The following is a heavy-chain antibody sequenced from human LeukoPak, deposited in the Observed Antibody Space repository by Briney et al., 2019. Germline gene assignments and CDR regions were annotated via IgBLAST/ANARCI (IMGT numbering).Heavy chain of an antibody. V-gene: IGHV3-30*04. CDR1: GFIFKNYV. J-gene: IGHJ3*02. CDR2: ISQDSSNR. CDR3: AREDDAFDI. Sequence: GRSLRLSCGASGFIFKNYVLHWVRQAPGRGLEWVTLISQDSSNRHYADSVKGRFSISRDNSKNTPYLQMNSLRDEDTAVYFCAREDDAFDIWGQGTMVTVSS.